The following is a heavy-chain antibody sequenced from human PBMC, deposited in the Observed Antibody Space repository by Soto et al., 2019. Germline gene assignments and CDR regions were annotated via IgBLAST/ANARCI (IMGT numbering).Heavy chain of an antibody. CDR1: GGTFSSYA. Sequence: QVQLVQSGAEVKKPGSSVKVSCKASGGTFSSYAISWVRQAPGQGLEWMGGIIPIFGTANYAQKFQGRVTITADESTSTAYMELSSLRSEDTAVYYCARVPGERGYSYGTYYYGMDVWGQGTTVTVSS. V-gene: IGHV1-69*01. J-gene: IGHJ6*02. CDR2: IIPIFGTA. D-gene: IGHD5-18*01. CDR3: ARVPGERGYSYGTYYYGMDV.